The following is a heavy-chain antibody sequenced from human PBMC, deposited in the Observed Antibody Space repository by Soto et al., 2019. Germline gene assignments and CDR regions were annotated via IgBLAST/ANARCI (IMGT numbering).Heavy chain of an antibody. CDR3: AKGNYGDYGGFDP. J-gene: IGHJ5*02. CDR1: GFSFSTFA. V-gene: IGHV3-23*01. CDR2: IISTGIST. Sequence: GGSLRLSCAASGFSFSTFAMTWVRQAPGKGLEWVSTIISTGISTYYADSVKGRFTISRANSKNTLYLQMNSLRAEDSAVYYCAKGNYGDYGGFDPWGQGTLVTVSS. D-gene: IGHD4-17*01.